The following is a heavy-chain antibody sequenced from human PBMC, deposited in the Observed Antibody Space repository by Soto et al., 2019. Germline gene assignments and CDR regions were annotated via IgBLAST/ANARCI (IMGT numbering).Heavy chain of an antibody. CDR3: ARDFLSPARPGDY. V-gene: IGHV3-7*01. CDR2: IKQDGSEK. J-gene: IGHJ4*02. D-gene: IGHD6-6*01. CDR1: GFTFSSYW. Sequence: EVQLVESGGGLVQPGGSLRLSCAASGFTFSSYWMHWVRQAPGKGLVWVANIKQDGSEKYYVDSVKGRFTISRDNAKNSLYLQMNSLRAEDTAVYYCARDFLSPARPGDYWGQGTLVTVSS.